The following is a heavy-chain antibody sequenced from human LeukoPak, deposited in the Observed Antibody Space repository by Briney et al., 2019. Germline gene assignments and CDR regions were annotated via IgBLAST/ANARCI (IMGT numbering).Heavy chain of an antibody. J-gene: IGHJ3*02. CDR2: IIPIFGTA. Sequence: SVKVSCKASGGTFSSYAISWVRQAPGQGLEWMGGIIPIFGTANYAQKFQGRVTITTDESTSTAYMELRSLRSDDTAVYYCARDGDFWSGEKDAFDIWGQGTMVTVSS. D-gene: IGHD3-3*01. V-gene: IGHV1-69*05. CDR1: GGTFSSYA. CDR3: ARDGDFWSGEKDAFDI.